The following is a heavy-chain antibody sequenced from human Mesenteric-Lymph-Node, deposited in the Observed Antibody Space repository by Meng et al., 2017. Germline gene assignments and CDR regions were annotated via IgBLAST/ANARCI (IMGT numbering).Heavy chain of an antibody. Sequence: QVQLQESGPGPVKPSETLSLTCTVSGGSISNYYWHWIRQSPGKGLEWIGYIHYTGSTSHNPSLKSRLTMSVDTSKNQFSLKLRSVTAADTGVYYCAREWSSFDYWGQGTLVTVSS. V-gene: IGHV4-59*01. D-gene: IGHD2-8*01. CDR2: IHYTGST. CDR1: GGSISNYY. J-gene: IGHJ4*02. CDR3: AREWSSFDY.